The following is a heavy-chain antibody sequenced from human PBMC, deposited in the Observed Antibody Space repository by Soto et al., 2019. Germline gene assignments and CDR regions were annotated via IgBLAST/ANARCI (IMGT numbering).Heavy chain of an antibody. CDR1: GFSFSSYA. D-gene: IGHD6-13*01. Sequence: EVQLLESGGGLVQPGGSLRLSCTASGFSFSSYAMTWVRQSPGKGLEWVSVVSGGGGTTYYADSVKGRFTISRDNSNNTLYLHMSSLTAADTAVYYCGKGGYNINWHLDCWGQGNLVTVSS. V-gene: IGHV3-23*01. CDR3: GKGGYNINWHLDC. J-gene: IGHJ4*02. CDR2: VSGGGGTT.